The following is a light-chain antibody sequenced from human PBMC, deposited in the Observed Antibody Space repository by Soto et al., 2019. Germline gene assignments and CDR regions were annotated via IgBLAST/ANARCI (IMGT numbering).Light chain of an antibody. CDR2: EVR. CDR1: SSDVGAYNY. CDR3: SSYTSSNTLV. J-gene: IGLJ2*01. Sequence: QSALTQPASVSGSPGQSITISCTGTSSDVGAYNYVSWYQQHPGKAPKLMIFEVRDRPSGVSNRFSGSKSGNTASLTISGIQAEDEADYYCSSYTSSNTLVFGGGTKLTVL. V-gene: IGLV2-14*01.